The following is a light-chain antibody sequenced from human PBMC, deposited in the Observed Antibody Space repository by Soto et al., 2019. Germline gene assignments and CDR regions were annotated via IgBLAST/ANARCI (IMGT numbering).Light chain of an antibody. CDR1: QSVGSN. CDR3: QKYNTWPPDRT. CDR2: GAS. J-gene: IGKJ1*01. Sequence: EIVMTQSPATLSVSPGERATLSCRASQSVGSNLAWYQQKPGQAPRLLIYGASTRATGIPARFSGSGSGTELNLTISSLQSEDFAIYFYQKYNTWPPDRTFGQGTKVEIK. V-gene: IGKV3-15*01.